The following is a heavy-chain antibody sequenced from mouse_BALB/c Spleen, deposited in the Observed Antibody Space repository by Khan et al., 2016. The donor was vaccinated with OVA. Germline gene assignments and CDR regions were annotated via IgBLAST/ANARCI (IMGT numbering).Heavy chain of an antibody. V-gene: IGHV1-4*01. Sequence: VQLQQSGAELARPGASVKMSCKASGYTFTSYTIHWIKLRPGQGLEWIGYIIPSNGYTNYNQKFKDKATLTADKSSTTAYMQLSSLTSDDTAFYNCGRDGAYYRNDGWFAYWGQGTLVTVSA. D-gene: IGHD2-14*01. CDR3: GRDGAYYRNDGWFAY. J-gene: IGHJ3*01. CDR2: IIPSNGYT. CDR1: GYTFTSYT.